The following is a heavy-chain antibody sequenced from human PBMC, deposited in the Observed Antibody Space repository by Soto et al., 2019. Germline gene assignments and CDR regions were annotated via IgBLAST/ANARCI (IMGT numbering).Heavy chain of an antibody. CDR2: IWYDGSNK. D-gene: IGHD6-6*01. V-gene: IGHV3-33*01. CDR1: GFTFISYG. J-gene: IGHJ4*02. CDR3: ARDLMYSSSSSFDY. Sequence: GGSLRLSCAASGFTFISYGMHWVRQAPGKGLEWVAVIWYDGSNKYYADSVKGRFTISRDNSKNTLYLQMNSLRAEDTAVYYCARDLMYSSSSSFDYWGQGTLVTVSS.